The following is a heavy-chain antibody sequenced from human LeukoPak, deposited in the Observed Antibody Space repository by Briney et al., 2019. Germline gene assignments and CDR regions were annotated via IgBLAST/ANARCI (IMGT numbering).Heavy chain of an antibody. CDR1: GFTFSSYS. D-gene: IGHD5-24*01. CDR3: ATVEMATSWPYYYYMDV. V-gene: IGHV3-21*01. Sequence: GGSLRLSCAASGFTFSSYSMNWVRQAPGKGLEWVSSISSSSSYIYYADSVKGRFTISRDNAKNSLYLQMNSLRAEDTAVYYCATVEMATSWPYYYYMDVWDKGTTVTVSS. J-gene: IGHJ6*03. CDR2: ISSSSSYI.